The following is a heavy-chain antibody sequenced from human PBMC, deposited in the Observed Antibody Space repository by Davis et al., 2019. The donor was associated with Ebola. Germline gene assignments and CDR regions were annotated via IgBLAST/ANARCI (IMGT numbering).Heavy chain of an antibody. Sequence: PGGSLRLSCAPSAFTFNSNSMNWVRQAPGKGLEWVSFISSSSNYIYYADSVKGRFTVSRDNAKNSLYLQMNSLRAEDTAVYYCVRDPALVVTGGGWFFGLRGRGTLVTVSS. J-gene: IGHJ2*01. V-gene: IGHV3-21*01. CDR2: ISSSSNYI. CDR1: AFTFNSNS. CDR3: VRDPALVVTGGGWFFGL. D-gene: IGHD2-21*02.